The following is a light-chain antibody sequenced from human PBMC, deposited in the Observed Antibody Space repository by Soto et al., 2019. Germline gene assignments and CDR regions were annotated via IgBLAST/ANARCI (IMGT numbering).Light chain of an antibody. J-gene: IGKJ1*01. CDR3: PQDHEDSWT. V-gene: IGKV1-6*01. CDR1: QGIRND. CDR2: AAS. Sequence: AIQMTQSPXSLSASVGDRVTITCRASQGIRNDLGWYQQKPGKAPKLLIYAASSLQSGVPSRFSGSGSGTEFTLTVSSLPPEDFATYYCPQDHEDSWTFGQGTKV.